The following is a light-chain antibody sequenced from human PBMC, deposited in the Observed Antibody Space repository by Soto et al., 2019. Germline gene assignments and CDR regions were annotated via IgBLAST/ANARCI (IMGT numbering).Light chain of an antibody. CDR2: KAY. J-gene: IGKJ5*01. Sequence: DIQMTQFPSTLSASVGDRVTIICRASQSIRSWVAWYQQKPGKAPKVLIYKAYILESGVPSRFSGSGSGTEFTLTISSLQPDDFATYYCQQYNNDLITFGQGTRLEIK. CDR3: QQYNNDLIT. CDR1: QSIRSW. V-gene: IGKV1-5*03.